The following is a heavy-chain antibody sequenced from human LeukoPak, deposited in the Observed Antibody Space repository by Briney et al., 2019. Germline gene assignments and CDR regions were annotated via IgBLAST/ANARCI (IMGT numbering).Heavy chain of an antibody. CDR1: GYTFTTYG. Sequence: ASVKVSCKASGYTFTTYGFSWVRQAPGQGLEWMGWISAYNGNTNYAQNLRGRVTMTTDTSTTTAYMELRSLRSDDTAVYYCARDSAGTTRYSFDYWGQGTPVTVSS. V-gene: IGHV1-18*01. CDR3: ARDSAGTTRYSFDY. D-gene: IGHD1-7*01. J-gene: IGHJ4*02. CDR2: ISAYNGNT.